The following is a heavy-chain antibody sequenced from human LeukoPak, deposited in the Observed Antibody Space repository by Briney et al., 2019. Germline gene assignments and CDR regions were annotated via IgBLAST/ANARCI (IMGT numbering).Heavy chain of an antibody. CDR2: ISSGSTYI. V-gene: IGHV3-21*01. CDR3: ARDRSITIFGVVPGYNWFDP. J-gene: IGHJ5*02. Sequence: PGGSLRLSCTASGFAFSSYSMNWVRQAPGKGLEWVSSISSGSTYIYYADSVKGRFTISRDNAKNSLYLQMNSLRAEDTAVYYCARDRSITIFGVVPGYNWFDPWGQGTLVTVSS. D-gene: IGHD3-3*01. CDR1: GFAFSSYS.